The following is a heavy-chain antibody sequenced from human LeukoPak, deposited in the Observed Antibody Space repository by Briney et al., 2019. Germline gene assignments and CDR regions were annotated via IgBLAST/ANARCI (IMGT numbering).Heavy chain of an antibody. V-gene: IGHV5-51*01. D-gene: IGHD3-22*01. Sequence: GESLKISCKGSGYSFTSYWIGWVRQMPGKGLEWMGIIYPGDSDTRYSPSFQGQVTISADKSISTAYLQWSSLKASDTAMYYCARPAGYYDSSGYYNVYYFVYWGQGTLVTVSS. CDR1: GYSFTSYW. J-gene: IGHJ4*02. CDR3: ARPAGYYDSSGYYNVYYFVY. CDR2: IYPGDSDT.